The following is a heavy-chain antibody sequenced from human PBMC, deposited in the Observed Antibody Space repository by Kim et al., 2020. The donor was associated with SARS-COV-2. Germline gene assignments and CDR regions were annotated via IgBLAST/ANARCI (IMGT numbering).Heavy chain of an antibody. D-gene: IGHD6-19*01. CDR1: GGSFSGYY. CDR3: ARGIRWVAVAGPNWFDP. Sequence: SETLSLTCAVYGGSFSGYYWSWIRQPPGKGLEWIGEINHSGSTNYNPSLKSRVTISVDTSKNQFSLKLSSVTAADTAVYYCARGIRWVAVAGPNWFDPWGQGTLVTVSS. V-gene: IGHV4-34*01. J-gene: IGHJ5*02. CDR2: INHSGST.